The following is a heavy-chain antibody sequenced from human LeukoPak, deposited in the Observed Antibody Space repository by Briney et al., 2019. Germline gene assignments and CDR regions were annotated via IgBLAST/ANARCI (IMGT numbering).Heavy chain of an antibody. J-gene: IGHJ4*02. CDR2: INHSGNT. CDR3: ARRYDDLGSPLNG. D-gene: IGHD3-10*01. V-gene: IGHV4-34*04. CDR1: GGSFSGYF. Sequence: SETLSLTCAVSGGSFSGYFWSWIRQPPGKGLDWIGEINHSGNTNDNPSLKRRATISADTSKSQFSLKLSSVTAADTAVYYCARRYDDLGSPLNGWGRGSLVTVSS.